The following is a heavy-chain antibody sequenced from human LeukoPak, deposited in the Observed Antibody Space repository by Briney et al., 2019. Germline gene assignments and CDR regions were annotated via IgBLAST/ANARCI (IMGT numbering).Heavy chain of an antibody. D-gene: IGHD3-16*02. CDR2: IRYDGSNK. J-gene: IGHJ6*03. CDR1: GFTFSSYG. Sequence: GGSLRLSCAASGFTFSSYGMHWVRQAPGKGLEWVAFIRYDGSNKYYADSVKGRFTISRDNSKNTLYLQMNSLRLEDTAVYYCAKHPGGFTGIVNYYYMDVWGEGTTVTVSS. V-gene: IGHV3-30*02. CDR3: AKHPGGFTGIVNYYYMDV.